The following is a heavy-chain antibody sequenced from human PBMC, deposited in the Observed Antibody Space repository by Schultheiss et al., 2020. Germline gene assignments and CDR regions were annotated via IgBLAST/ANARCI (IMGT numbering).Heavy chain of an antibody. J-gene: IGHJ4*02. D-gene: IGHD3-10*01. CDR2: ISSSGSTI. Sequence: GGSLRLSCAASGFTFSDYYMSWIRQAPGKGLEWVSYISSSGSTIYYADSAKGRFTISRDNAKNSLYLQMNSLRAEDTAVYYCARADGSGSYGALHHYYFDYWGQGTLVTVSS. CDR3: ARADGSGSYGALHHYYFDY. CDR1: GFTFSDYY. V-gene: IGHV3-11*04.